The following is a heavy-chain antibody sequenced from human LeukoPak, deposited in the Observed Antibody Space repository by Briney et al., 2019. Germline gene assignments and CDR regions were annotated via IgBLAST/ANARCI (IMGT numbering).Heavy chain of an antibody. Sequence: SETLSLTCAVYGGSFSGYYWSWIRQPPGKGLEWIGEINHSGSTNYNPPLKSRVTISVDTSKNQFSLKLSSVTAADTAVYYCARLTIAGRSDYWGQGTLVTVSS. D-gene: IGHD6-13*01. J-gene: IGHJ4*02. CDR2: INHSGST. V-gene: IGHV4-34*01. CDR3: ARLTIAGRSDY. CDR1: GGSFSGYY.